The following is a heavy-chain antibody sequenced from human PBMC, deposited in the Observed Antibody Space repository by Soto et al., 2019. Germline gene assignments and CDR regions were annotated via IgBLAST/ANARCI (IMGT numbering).Heavy chain of an antibody. J-gene: IGHJ6*02. CDR3: ARDPRGSSWYWAPFYYYYYGMDV. Sequence: GGSLRLSCAASGFTFSSYGMHWVRQAPGKGLEWVAVIWYDGSNKYYADSVKGRFTISRDNSKNTLYLQMNSLRAEDTAVYYCARDPRGSSWYWAPFYYYYYGMDVWGQGTTVTVSS. V-gene: IGHV3-33*01. D-gene: IGHD6-13*01. CDR2: IWYDGSNK. CDR1: GFTFSSYG.